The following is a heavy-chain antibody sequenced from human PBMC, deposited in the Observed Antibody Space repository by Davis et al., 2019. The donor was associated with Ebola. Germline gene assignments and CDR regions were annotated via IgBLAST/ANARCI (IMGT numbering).Heavy chain of an antibody. CDR2: ISGDGGNT. D-gene: IGHD3-3*01. CDR3: AKDAHDYDFWSGYSDY. J-gene: IGHJ4*02. Sequence: PGGSLRLSCAASGFTFDDYAMHWVRQAPGKGLEWVSLISGDGGNTYYADSVKGRFTISRDNSKNSLYLQMNSLRTEDTALYYCAKDAHDYDFWSGYSDYWGQGTLVTVSS. CDR1: GFTFDDYA. V-gene: IGHV3-43*02.